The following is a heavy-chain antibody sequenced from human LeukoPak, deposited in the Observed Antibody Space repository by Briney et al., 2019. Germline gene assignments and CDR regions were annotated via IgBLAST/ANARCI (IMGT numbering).Heavy chain of an antibody. Sequence: APVKVSCKASGYTFNSYYMHWVRRAPGQGLGWMGIINPSGGSTSYAQKFQGRVTMTRDTSTSTVYMELSSLGSEDTAVYYCARDAEWEPTDYWGQGTLVTVSS. D-gene: IGHD1-26*01. V-gene: IGHV1-46*02. CDR1: GYTFNSYY. CDR2: INPSGGST. CDR3: ARDAEWEPTDY. J-gene: IGHJ4*02.